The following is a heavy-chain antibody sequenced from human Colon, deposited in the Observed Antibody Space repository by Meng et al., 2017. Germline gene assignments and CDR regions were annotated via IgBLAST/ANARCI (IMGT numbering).Heavy chain of an antibody. V-gene: IGHV1-2*06. CDR3: AGHKTGFDIDSSPY. CDR2: INPHGGGT. J-gene: IGHJ4*02. Sequence: ASVKVSCKASGDNFGGYYLNWVRQVPGHGLEWMGRINPHGGGTNYVQRFQDRVTMTMDIDTSTTTFYLELTGLTSDDTAVYYCAGHKTGFDIDSSPYWGRGTLVTVSS. CDR1: GDNFGGYY. D-gene: IGHD3-9*01.